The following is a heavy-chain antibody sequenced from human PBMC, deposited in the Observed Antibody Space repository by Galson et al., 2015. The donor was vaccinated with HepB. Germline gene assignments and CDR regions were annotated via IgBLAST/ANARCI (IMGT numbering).Heavy chain of an antibody. CDR3: ARIQWTIAAAAPFAY. Sequence: PALVKPTPTLTLTCTFSVFSLSTSGMCVSWIRQPPGKALEWLARIDWDDDKYYTTSLKTRLTISKDTSKNQVVLTMTNMDPVDTATYSWARIQWTIAAAAPFAYWGREPWSPPPQ. V-gene: IGHV2-70*11. CDR2: IDWDDDK. CDR1: VFSLSTSGMC. J-gene: IGHJ4*02. D-gene: IGHD6-25*01.